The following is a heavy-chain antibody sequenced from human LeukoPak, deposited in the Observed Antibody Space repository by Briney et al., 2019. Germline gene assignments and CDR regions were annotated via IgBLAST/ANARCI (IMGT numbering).Heavy chain of an antibody. J-gene: IGHJ4*02. V-gene: IGHV4-59*11. CDR3: ARGRVGATTLPNY. CDR1: GDSINSHY. Sequence: TSETLSLTCTVSGDSINSHYWSWIRQPPGKGLEWIGYISYSGSTSYNPSLKSRVTISADTSKNNFSLMLTSVTAADTAVYYCARGRVGATTLPNYWGQGTLVTVSS. D-gene: IGHD1-26*01. CDR2: ISYSGST.